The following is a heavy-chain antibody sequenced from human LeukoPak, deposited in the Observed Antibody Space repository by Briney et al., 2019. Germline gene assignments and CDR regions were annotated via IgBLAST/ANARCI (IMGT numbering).Heavy chain of an antibody. V-gene: IGHV6-1*01. CDR2: TYYRSRWYN. CDR1: GDSVSSNSAA. J-gene: IGHJ4*02. D-gene: IGHD1-26*01. CDR3: ARGGRYSFDY. Sequence: SQTLSLTCAISGDSVSSNSAAWNWIRQSPSRDLEWLGSTYYRSRWYNDYAASVIGRITINPDTSRNQFSLQLNSVTPEDTALYYCARGGRYSFDYWGQGTLVTVSS.